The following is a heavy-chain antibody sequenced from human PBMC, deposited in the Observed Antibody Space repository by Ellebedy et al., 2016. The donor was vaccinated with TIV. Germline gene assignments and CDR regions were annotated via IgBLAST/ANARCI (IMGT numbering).Heavy chain of an antibody. D-gene: IGHD3-3*02. Sequence: AASVKVSCKASGYTFTGYYMNWVRQAPGQGLEWMGWNNPNSGATNYAQKFQGRVTMTRDTSISTAYMELSRLRSDDTAVYYCARVIFPGDYGMDVWGQGTTVTVSS. V-gene: IGHV1-2*02. CDR1: GYTFTGYY. CDR3: ARVIFPGDYGMDV. J-gene: IGHJ6*02. CDR2: NNPNSGAT.